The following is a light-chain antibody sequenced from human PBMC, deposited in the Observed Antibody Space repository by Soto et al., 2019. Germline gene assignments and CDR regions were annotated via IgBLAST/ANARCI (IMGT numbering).Light chain of an antibody. CDR2: GES. CDR3: QQYGVSPT. CDR1: QSISSNF. J-gene: IGKJ4*01. V-gene: IGKV3-20*01. Sequence: EIVMTQSPGTLSLSPGERATLSCRASQSISSNFLAWYQHKPGQAPRLLIYGESSRATGIPDRFSGSAYGTDFTLTISRLEPEDFAVYYCQQYGVSPTFGGGTKVDIK.